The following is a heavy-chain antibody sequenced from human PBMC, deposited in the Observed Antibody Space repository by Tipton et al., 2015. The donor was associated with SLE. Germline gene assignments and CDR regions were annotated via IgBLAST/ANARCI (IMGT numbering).Heavy chain of an antibody. CDR1: GFTFSSYD. CDR3: GKGNNYGHLPSGVDV. Sequence: SLRLSCAASGFTFSSYDMYWVRQAPGKGLEWVALISWDGGSTHYTDSVKGRFTISRDISKKSLYLQMNSLRGEDSALYYCGKGNNYGHLPSGVDVWGQGTTVTVSS. V-gene: IGHV3-43D*04. CDR2: ISWDGGST. J-gene: IGHJ6*02. D-gene: IGHD5-18*01.